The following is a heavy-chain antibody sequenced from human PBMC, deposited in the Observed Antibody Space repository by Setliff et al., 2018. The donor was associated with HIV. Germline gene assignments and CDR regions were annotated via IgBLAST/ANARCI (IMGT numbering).Heavy chain of an antibody. D-gene: IGHD5-18*01. CDR2: IYYSGST. Sequence: SETLFLTCTVSGDSTSSSSSYWGWIRQPPGKGLEWIGSIYYSGSTYYNPSLKSRVTISVDTSKNQFSLKLNSVTAADTAVYYCARTRGYTYGYIDSWAQGTLVTVSS. CDR1: GDSTSSSSSY. V-gene: IGHV4-39*01. J-gene: IGHJ4*02. CDR3: ARTRGYTYGYIDS.